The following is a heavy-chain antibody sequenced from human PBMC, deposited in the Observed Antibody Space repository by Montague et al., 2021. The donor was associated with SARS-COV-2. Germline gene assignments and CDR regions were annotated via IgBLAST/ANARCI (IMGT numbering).Heavy chain of an antibody. J-gene: IGHJ6*02. Sequence: CAISGDSVSSNSAIWNWVRQSPSRGLEWLGRTYYRSKWYNDYAXXXRGRVTINPDTSKNQFSLQLNSVTPEDTAIYYCTSGREGNYNVMDVWGQGTTVTVSS. V-gene: IGHV6-1*01. D-gene: IGHD1-1*01. CDR3: TSGREGNYNVMDV. CDR2: TYYRSKWYN. CDR1: GDSVSSNSAI.